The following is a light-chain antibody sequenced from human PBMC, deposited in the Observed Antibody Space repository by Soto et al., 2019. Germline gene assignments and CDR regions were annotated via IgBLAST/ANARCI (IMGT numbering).Light chain of an antibody. V-gene: IGKV3-20*01. CDR1: QSVTSTY. J-gene: IGKJ3*01. CDR3: QQYHSLPTP. Sequence: EIVLTQSPGTLSLSPGERATLSCRASQSVTSTYLAWYQQKPGQPPRLLIYGASNRATGIPDRFSGSGSGTDCTLTLSRLEPEDFTVYYCQQYHSLPTPVGPGTKVDI. CDR2: GAS.